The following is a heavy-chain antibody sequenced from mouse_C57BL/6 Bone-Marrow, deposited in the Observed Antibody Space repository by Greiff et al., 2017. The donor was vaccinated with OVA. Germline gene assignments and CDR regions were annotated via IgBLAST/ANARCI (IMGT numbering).Heavy chain of an antibody. CDR3: VGHDHYYSNYAWFAY. D-gene: IGHD2-5*01. Sequence: GGGLVQPKGSLKLSCAASGFSFNTYAMNWVRQAPGKGLEWVARIRSKSNNYATYYADSVKDRFTNSRDDSESMLYLQMNNLKTEDTAMYYCVGHDHYYSNYAWFAYWGQGTLVTVSA. CDR1: GFSFNTYA. CDR2: IRSKSNNYAT. V-gene: IGHV10-1*01. J-gene: IGHJ3*01.